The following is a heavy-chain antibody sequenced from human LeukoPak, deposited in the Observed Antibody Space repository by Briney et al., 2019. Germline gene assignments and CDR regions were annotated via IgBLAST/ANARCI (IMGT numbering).Heavy chain of an antibody. J-gene: IGHJ4*02. D-gene: IGHD5-18*01. CDR3: ARGPRNGYSYGSLDY. CDR1: GGSFSGYY. V-gene: IGHV4-34*01. CDR2: IYYSGST. Sequence: SETLSLTCAVYGGSFSGYYWSWIRQPPGKGLEWIGSIYYSGSTYYNPSLKSRVTISVDTSKNQFSLKLSSVTAADTAVYYCARGPRNGYSYGSLDYWGQGTLVTVSS.